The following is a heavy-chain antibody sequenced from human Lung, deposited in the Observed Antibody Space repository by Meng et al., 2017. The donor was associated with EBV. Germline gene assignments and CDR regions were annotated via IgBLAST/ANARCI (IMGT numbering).Heavy chain of an antibody. CDR2: IYYSGNT. CDR3: ARATVVVPSGIYWFDP. Sequence: EPGPGLVKPSQPLALTCPVSGDSIRSGGYYWSWIRQHPGKGLEWIGYIYYSGNTYYNPSLKSRVTISIDTSKNQFSLKLSSVTAADTAVYFCARATVVVPSGIYWFDPWGQGTLVTVSS. V-gene: IGHV4-31*03. CDR1: GDSIRSGGYY. J-gene: IGHJ5*02. D-gene: IGHD6-13*01.